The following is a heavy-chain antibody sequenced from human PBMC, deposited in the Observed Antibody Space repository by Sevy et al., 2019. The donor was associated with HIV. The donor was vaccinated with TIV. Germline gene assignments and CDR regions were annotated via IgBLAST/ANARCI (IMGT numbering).Heavy chain of an antibody. CDR1: GGSFSGYY. V-gene: IGHV4-34*01. Sequence: SETLSLTCAVYGGSFSGYYWNWIRQPPGKGLEWIGEINHSGSTHYNPSLKSRITISVDTSKNQFSLRLNSMTAADTAVYYCARAPPVVVVPGAPSWFDPWGQGTLVTVSS. D-gene: IGHD2-2*01. CDR3: ARAPPVVVVPGAPSWFDP. J-gene: IGHJ5*02. CDR2: INHSGST.